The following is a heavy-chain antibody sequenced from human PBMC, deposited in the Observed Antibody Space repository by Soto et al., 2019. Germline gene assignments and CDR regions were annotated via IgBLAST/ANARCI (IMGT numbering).Heavy chain of an antibody. Sequence: GGSLRLSCAASGFTFSSYAMSWVRQAPGKGLEWVSAISGSGGSTYYADSVKGRFTISRDNSKNTLYLQMNSLRAEDTAVYYCAKADILLWFGELSQHAFDYWGQGTLVTVSS. CDR1: GFTFSSYA. J-gene: IGHJ4*02. CDR3: AKADILLWFGELSQHAFDY. D-gene: IGHD3-10*01. CDR2: ISGSGGST. V-gene: IGHV3-23*01.